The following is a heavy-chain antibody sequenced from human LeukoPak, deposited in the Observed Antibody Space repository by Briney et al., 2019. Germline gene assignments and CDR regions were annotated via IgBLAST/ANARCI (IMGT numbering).Heavy chain of an antibody. CDR3: AKLDYGGNPRVDY. Sequence: PGRSLRLSCAASGFTFSSYGMHWVRQAPGKGLEWVAVISYDGSNKYYADSVKGRFTISRDNSKNTLYLQMNSLRAEDTAVYYCAKLDYGGNPRVDYWGQGSLVTVSS. D-gene: IGHD4-23*01. J-gene: IGHJ4*02. CDR1: GFTFSSYG. V-gene: IGHV3-30*18. CDR2: ISYDGSNK.